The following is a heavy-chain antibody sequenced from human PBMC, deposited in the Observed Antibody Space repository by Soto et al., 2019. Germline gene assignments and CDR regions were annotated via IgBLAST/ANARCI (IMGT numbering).Heavy chain of an antibody. D-gene: IGHD1-26*01. V-gene: IGHV3-11*01. J-gene: IGHJ4*02. Sequence: GGSLRLSCAASGFTSSDYYMSGIRQAPGKGLEWVSYISNTGSTIYNADSVRGRFTISRDNAKNSLYLQMNSLRAEDTAVYYCARDDFGLGIDYWGLGTLVTVSS. CDR3: ARDDFGLGIDY. CDR1: GFTSSDYY. CDR2: ISNTGSTI.